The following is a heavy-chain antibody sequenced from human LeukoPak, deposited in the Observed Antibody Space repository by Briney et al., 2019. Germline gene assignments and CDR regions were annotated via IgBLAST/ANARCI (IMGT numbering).Heavy chain of an antibody. J-gene: IGHJ4*02. CDR3: ARDQAATNTQVRFCLD. CDR1: GYTFTSYG. D-gene: IGHD3-9*01. CDR2: ISAYNGNT. Sequence: ASVKVSCKASGYTFTSYGISWVRQALGQGLEWMGWISAYNGNTNFAQKLQGRVTMTTDTSTSTAYMDLRSLRSDDTAVYYCARDQAATNTQVRFCLDWGQGTLVAVSS. V-gene: IGHV1-18*01.